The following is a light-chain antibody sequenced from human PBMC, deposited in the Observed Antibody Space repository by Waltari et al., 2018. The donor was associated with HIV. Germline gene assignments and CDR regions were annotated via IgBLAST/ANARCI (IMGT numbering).Light chain of an antibody. CDR2: DVT. CDR1: SSDVGAYNY. J-gene: IGLJ3*02. CDR3: CSYAGSHWV. Sequence: QSALTQPASVSGSPGQSITISCTGTSSDVGAYNYVSWYQQHPGKAPKLMIYDVTKRPSGVSNRFSGSKSGNTASLTISGLQAEDEADYYCCSYAGSHWVFGGGTKVTVL. V-gene: IGLV2-14*03.